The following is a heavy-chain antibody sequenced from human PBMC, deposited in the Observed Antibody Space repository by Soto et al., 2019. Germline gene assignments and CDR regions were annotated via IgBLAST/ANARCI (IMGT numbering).Heavy chain of an antibody. D-gene: IGHD1-1*01. V-gene: IGHV1-18*01. CDR3: ARGRYGDY. J-gene: IGHJ4*02. CDR1: GYTFTSYG. CDR2: ISAHNGNT. Sequence: QVHLVQSGAEVKKPGASVKVSCKASGYTFTSYGITWVRQAPGQGLEWMGWISAHNGNTDYAQKLPGRVIVTRDTSTSTAYMALRSLIYDDTAVSYCARGRYGDYWGQGALVTVSS.